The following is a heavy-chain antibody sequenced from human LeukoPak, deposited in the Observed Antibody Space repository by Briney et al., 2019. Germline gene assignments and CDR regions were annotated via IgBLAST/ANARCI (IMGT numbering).Heavy chain of an antibody. Sequence: GGSLRLSCAASGFSFSSYGMSWVRQAPGKGLEWVSAISGSGGSTYYADSVKGRFTISRDNSKNTLFLQMNSLRAEDTAVYYCARVLRYCSGGNCYSGGLGYMDVWGKGTTVTISS. V-gene: IGHV3-23*01. J-gene: IGHJ6*03. CDR1: GFSFSSYG. CDR2: ISGSGGST. CDR3: ARVLRYCSGGNCYSGGLGYMDV. D-gene: IGHD2-15*01.